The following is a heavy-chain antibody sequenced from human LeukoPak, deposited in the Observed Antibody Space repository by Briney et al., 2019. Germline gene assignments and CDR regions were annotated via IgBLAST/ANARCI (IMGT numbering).Heavy chain of an antibody. V-gene: IGHV4-59*08. J-gene: IGHJ4*02. CDR2: IYYSGNT. CDR1: GGSISGYY. Sequence: SETLSLTCTVSGGSISGYYWSWIRQPPGKGLEWIGYIYYSGNTNYDPSLKSRVTISVDTSKNQFSLKLSSVTAADTALYYCARAGYNYGFSNLDYWGQGTLVTVSS. CDR3: ARAGYNYGFSNLDY. D-gene: IGHD5-18*01.